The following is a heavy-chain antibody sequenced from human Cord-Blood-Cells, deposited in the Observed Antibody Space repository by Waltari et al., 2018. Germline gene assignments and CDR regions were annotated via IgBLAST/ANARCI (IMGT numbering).Heavy chain of an antibody. J-gene: IGHJ6*02. CDR1: GYTFTGYY. Sequence: QVQLVQSGAEVKKPGASVQVSCKASGYTFTGYYMHWVRQAPGQGLEWMGWINPNSGGTNYAQKFQGWVTMTRDTSISTAYMELSRLRSDDTAVYYCARVLCDLGIAAADPYYYGMDVWGQGTTVTVSS. CDR3: ARVLCDLGIAAADPYYYGMDV. CDR2: INPNSGGT. V-gene: IGHV1-2*04. D-gene: IGHD6-13*01.